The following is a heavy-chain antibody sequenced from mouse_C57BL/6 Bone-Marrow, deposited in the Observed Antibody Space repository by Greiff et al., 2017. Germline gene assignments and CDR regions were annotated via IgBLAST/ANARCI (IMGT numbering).Heavy chain of an antibody. CDR3: ARVFYDYDLAWFAY. CDR2: INPSNGGT. J-gene: IGHJ3*01. D-gene: IGHD2-4*01. Sequence: QVQLKQPGTELVKPGASVKLSCKASGYTFTSYWMHWVKQRPGQGLEWIGNINPSNGGTNYNEKFKSKATLTVDKSSSTAYMQLSSLTSEDSAVYYCARVFYDYDLAWFAYWGQGTLVTVSA. CDR1: GYTFTSYW. V-gene: IGHV1-53*01.